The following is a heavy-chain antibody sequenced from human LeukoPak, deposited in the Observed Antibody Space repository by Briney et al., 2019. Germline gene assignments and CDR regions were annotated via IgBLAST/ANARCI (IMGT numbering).Heavy chain of an antibody. Sequence: PGGSPRLSCAASGFTFSSYAMSWVRQAPGKGLEWVSAISGSGGSTYYADSVKGRFTISRDNSKNTLYLQMNSLRAEDTAVYYCAKDLGMVGATTVGPDYYYYYGMDVWGQGTTVTVSS. CDR1: GFTFSSYA. J-gene: IGHJ6*02. CDR3: AKDLGMVGATTVGPDYYYYYGMDV. D-gene: IGHD1-26*01. V-gene: IGHV3-23*01. CDR2: ISGSGGST.